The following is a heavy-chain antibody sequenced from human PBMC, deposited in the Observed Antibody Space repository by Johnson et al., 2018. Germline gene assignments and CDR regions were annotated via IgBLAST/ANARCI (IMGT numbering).Heavy chain of an antibody. CDR3: ARGVHCGGDCYSWGAFDI. D-gene: IGHD2-21*02. V-gene: IGHV3-7*01. Sequence: VQLVESGGGLVQPGRSLRLSCAASGFTFSRHWMTWVRQAPGKGLEWVANIKQDGGEKYYVDSVKGRFTISRDNTKNSLYLQMNSLRDDDTAVYYCARGVHCGGDCYSWGAFDIWGQGTMVTVSS. CDR1: GFTFSRHW. CDR2: IKQDGGEK. J-gene: IGHJ3*02.